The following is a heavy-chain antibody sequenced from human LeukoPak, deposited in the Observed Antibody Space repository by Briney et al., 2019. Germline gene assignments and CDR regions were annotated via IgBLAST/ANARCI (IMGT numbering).Heavy chain of an antibody. J-gene: IGHJ4*02. V-gene: IGHV4-4*02. Sequence: GSLRLSCAASGFTFSSYSMNWVRQAPGKGLEWIGEIAHDGTRNYNASLRGRVAMSLDRANNQFSLSLTSVTAADTAVYYCTRENRPFCPFAYWGQGVLVTVSS. CDR3: TRENRPFCPFAY. CDR1: GFTFSSYSM. CDR2: IAHDGTR. D-gene: IGHD2/OR15-2a*01.